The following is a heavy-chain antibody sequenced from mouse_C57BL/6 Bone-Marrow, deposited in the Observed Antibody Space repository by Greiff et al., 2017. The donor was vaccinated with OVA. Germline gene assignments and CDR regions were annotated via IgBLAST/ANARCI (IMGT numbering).Heavy chain of an antibody. J-gene: IGHJ2*01. V-gene: IGHV1-63*01. Sequence: QVQLQQSGAELVRPGTSVKMPCKASGYTFTNYWIGWAKQRHGNGLEWIGGIYPGGGCTNYNEKFKGKATLTADKSSSTAYMEFSSLTSEDSAIYYCARGSYGSCFDYWGQGTTLTVPS. CDR3: ARGSYGSCFDY. CDR1: GYTFTNYW. CDR2: IYPGGGCT. D-gene: IGHD1-1*01.